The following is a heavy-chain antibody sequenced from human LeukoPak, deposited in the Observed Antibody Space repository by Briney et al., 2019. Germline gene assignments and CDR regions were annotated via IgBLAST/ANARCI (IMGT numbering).Heavy chain of an antibody. J-gene: IGHJ5*02. CDR2: IYYSGST. CDR1: GGSISSYY. CDR3: ARDGIREWFGESGGSWFDP. V-gene: IGHV4-59*01. Sequence: SETLSLTCTVSGGSISSYYWSWIRQPPGKGLEWIGYIYYSGSTNYNPSLKSRVTISVDTSKNQFSLKLSSVTAAGTAVYYCARDGIREWFGESGGSWFDPWGQGTLVTVSS. D-gene: IGHD3-10*01.